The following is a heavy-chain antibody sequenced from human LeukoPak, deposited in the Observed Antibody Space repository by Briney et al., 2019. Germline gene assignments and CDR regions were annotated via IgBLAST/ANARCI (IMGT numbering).Heavy chain of an antibody. J-gene: IGHJ6*02. CDR3: ARDGGYCSGGSCYYYGMDV. D-gene: IGHD2-15*01. V-gene: IGHV3-21*01. CDR1: GFTFSSYT. Sequence: GGSLRLSCAASGFTFSSYTMTWVRQAPGKGLEWVSSITSSSSYIYYADSVKGRFTISRDNAKNSLYLQMNSLRAEDTAVYYCARDGGYCSGGSCYYYGMDVWGQGTTVTVSS. CDR2: ITSSSSYI.